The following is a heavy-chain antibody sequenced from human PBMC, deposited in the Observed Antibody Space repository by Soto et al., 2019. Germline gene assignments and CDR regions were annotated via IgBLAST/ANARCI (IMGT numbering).Heavy chain of an antibody. J-gene: IGHJ3*02. CDR1: GFTFSSYS. CDR3: ARDYVLRYFDWPSVDAFDI. CDR2: ISSSSSTI. D-gene: IGHD3-9*01. Sequence: GGSLRLSCAASGFTFSSYSMNWVRQAPGKGLEWVSYISSSSSTIYYADSVKGRFTISRDNAKNSLYLQMNSLRAEDTAVYYCARDYVLRYFDWPSVDAFDIWGQGTMVTVSS. V-gene: IGHV3-48*01.